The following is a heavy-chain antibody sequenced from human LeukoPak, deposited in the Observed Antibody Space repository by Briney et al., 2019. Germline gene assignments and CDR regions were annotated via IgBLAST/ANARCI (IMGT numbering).Heavy chain of an antibody. D-gene: IGHD1-7*01. CDR3: ARDLTGTTAYYYYYYMDV. Sequence: GGSLRLSCAASGFIFSSHAIHWVRQAPGKGLEWVAVTSSDGNNHYYIDSVKGRFTISRDNAKNSLYLQMNSLRAEDTAVYYCARDLTGTTAYYYYYYMDVWGKGTTVTVSS. CDR2: TSSDGNNH. CDR1: GFIFSSHA. J-gene: IGHJ6*03. V-gene: IGHV3-30-3*01.